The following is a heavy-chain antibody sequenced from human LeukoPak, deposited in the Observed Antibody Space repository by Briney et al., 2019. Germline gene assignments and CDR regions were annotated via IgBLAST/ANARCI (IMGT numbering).Heavy chain of an antibody. D-gene: IGHD6-19*01. CDR2: ISGSGEST. Sequence: GGSLRLSCAASGFTFSSYAMSWVRQAPGKGPEWVSLISGSGESTHYADSVKGRFTISRDNSKNTLYLQMNSLRAEDTAVYYCATYIAVAGTIRYYFDYWGQGTLVTVSS. CDR1: GFTFSSYA. CDR3: ATYIAVAGTIRYYFDY. V-gene: IGHV3-23*01. J-gene: IGHJ4*02.